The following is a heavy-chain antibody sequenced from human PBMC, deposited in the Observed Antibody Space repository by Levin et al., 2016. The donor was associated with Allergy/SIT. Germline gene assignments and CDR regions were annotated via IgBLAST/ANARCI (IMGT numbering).Heavy chain of an antibody. V-gene: IGHV3-48*02. Sequence: WIRQPPGKGLEWVSYISSSSSTIYYADSVKGRFTISRDNAKNSLYLQMNSLRDEDTAVYYCARGNGLYDILTGYYREYYFDYWGQGTLVTVSS. CDR3: ARGNGLYDILTGYYREYYFDY. J-gene: IGHJ4*02. D-gene: IGHD3-9*01. CDR2: ISSSSSTI.